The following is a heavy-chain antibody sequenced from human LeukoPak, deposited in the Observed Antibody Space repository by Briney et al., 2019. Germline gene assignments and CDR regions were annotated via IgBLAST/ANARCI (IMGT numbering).Heavy chain of an antibody. J-gene: IGHJ4*02. D-gene: IGHD3-10*01. V-gene: IGHV4-34*01. CDR1: GGSFSGYY. Sequence: PSETLSLTCAVYGGSFSGYYWSWIRQPPGKGLKWIGEINHSGSTNYNPSLKSRVTISVDTSKNQFSLKLSSVTAADTAVYYCARGSYYGSGSPEAPAYFDYWGQGTLVTVSS. CDR3: ARGSYYGSGSPEAPAYFDY. CDR2: INHSGST.